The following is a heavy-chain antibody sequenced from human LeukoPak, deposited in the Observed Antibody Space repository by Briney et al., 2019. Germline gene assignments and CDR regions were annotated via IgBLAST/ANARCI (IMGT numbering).Heavy chain of an antibody. CDR3: ARSSGWYHRGPDYYYYYMDV. CDR1: GFTVSSNY. D-gene: IGHD6-19*01. J-gene: IGHJ6*03. V-gene: IGHV3-53*01. CDR2: IYSGGST. Sequence: GESLRLSCAASGFTVSSNYMSWVRQAPGKGLEWVSVIYSGGSTFYADSVKSRFTISRDNAKNSLYLQMNSLRAEDTAVYYCARSSGWYHRGPDYYYYYMDVWGKGTTVTVS.